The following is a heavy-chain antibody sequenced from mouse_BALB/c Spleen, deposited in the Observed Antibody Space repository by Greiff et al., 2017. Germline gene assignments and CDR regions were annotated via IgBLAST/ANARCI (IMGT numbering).Heavy chain of an antibody. CDR3: ARRDYGNYLYAMDY. CDR1: GFTFSSFG. D-gene: IGHD2-1*01. Sequence: EVMLVESGGGLVQPGGSRKLSCAASGFTFSSFGMHWVRQAPEKGLEWVAYISSGSSTIYYADTVKGRFTISRDNPKNTLFLQMTSLRSEYTAMYYCARRDYGNYLYAMDYWGQGTSVTVSS. CDR2: ISSGSSTI. V-gene: IGHV5-17*02. J-gene: IGHJ4*01.